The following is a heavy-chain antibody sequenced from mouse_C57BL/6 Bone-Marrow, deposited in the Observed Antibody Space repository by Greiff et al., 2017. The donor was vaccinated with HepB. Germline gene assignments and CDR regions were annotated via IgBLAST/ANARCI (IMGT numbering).Heavy chain of an antibody. V-gene: IGHV14-4*01. Sequence: EVQLQQSGAELVRPGASVKLSCTASGFNIKDDYMHWVKQRPEQGLEWIGWIDPENGDTEYASKFQGKATITADTSSNTAYLQLSSLTSEDTAVYYCTTNGNYLYYFDYWGQGTTLTVSS. CDR3: TTNGNYLYYFDY. CDR2: IDPENGDT. J-gene: IGHJ2*01. D-gene: IGHD2-1*01. CDR1: GFNIKDDY.